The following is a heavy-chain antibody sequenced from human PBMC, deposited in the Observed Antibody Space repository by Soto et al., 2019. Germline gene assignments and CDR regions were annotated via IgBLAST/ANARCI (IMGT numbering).Heavy chain of an antibody. CDR1: GFTFSNVW. V-gene: IGHV3-15*07. D-gene: IGHD6-19*01. CDR2: IKSKTDGGTT. Sequence: EVQLVESGGGLVQPGGSLRLSCAASGFTFSNVWMNCVRQAPGKGLEWVGRIKSKTDGGTTDYAAPVKGRFTISRDDSKNTLYLQMNSLKTGHTAVYYCTPLALKYSSGWYEFADWGQGTVVTVSS. CDR3: TPLALKYSSGWYEFAD. J-gene: IGHJ4*02.